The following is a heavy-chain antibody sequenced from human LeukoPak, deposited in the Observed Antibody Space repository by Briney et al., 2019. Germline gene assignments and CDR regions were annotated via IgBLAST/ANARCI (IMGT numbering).Heavy chain of an antibody. CDR3: SKGRGDYDDFRLGY. J-gene: IGHJ4*02. CDR1: VFTFSTYG. CDR2: ISYDGSGD. V-gene: IGHV3-30*02. D-gene: IGHD4-17*01. Sequence: SGVSLRLSCAASVFTFSTYGFHWVRQAPGKGLEWVAFISYDGSGDHYAASVKGRFTISRDNSKNTLYLQMNSLRPEDTAVYYCSKGRGDYDDFRLGYWGQGTLVTVSS.